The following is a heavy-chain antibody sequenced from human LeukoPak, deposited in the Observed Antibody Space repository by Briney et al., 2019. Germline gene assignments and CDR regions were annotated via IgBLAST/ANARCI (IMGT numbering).Heavy chain of an antibody. V-gene: IGHV1-69*05. D-gene: IGHD2-15*01. CDR3: ARVTLDNTPPYFSYMDV. J-gene: IGHJ6*03. CDR1: GGTFNSYS. CDR2: IIPVFGTP. Sequence: EASVKVSCKASGGTFNSYSISWVRQAPGQGLEWMGGIIPVFGTPNYAQKFQGRVTITTDESTSTVYMEVSNLRSVDTAVYYCARVTLDNTPPYFSYMDVWGKGTTVTVSS.